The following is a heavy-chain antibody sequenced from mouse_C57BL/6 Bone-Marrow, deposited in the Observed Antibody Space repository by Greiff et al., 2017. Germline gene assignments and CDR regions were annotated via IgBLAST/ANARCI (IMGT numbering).Heavy chain of an antibody. V-gene: IGHV1-80*01. J-gene: IGHJ1*03. Sequence: VQLQQSGAELVKPGASVTISCKASGYAFSSYWMNWVKQRPGKGLEWIGQIYPGDGDTNYNGKFKGKATLTADKSSSAAYMQLSSLTSEDSAVYFCARRGGSSYWYFDVWGTGTTVTVSS. CDR3: ARRGGSSYWYFDV. D-gene: IGHD1-1*01. CDR2: IYPGDGDT. CDR1: GYAFSSYW.